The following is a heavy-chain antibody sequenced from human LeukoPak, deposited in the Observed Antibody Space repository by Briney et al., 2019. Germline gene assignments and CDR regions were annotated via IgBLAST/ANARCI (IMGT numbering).Heavy chain of an antibody. CDR3: ASTEAGYYYGSGSYYWFDP. D-gene: IGHD3-10*01. CDR2: IYDSGST. J-gene: IGHJ5*02. V-gene: IGHV4-39*01. Sequence: PSETLSLTCTVSGGSIRSSYYYWGWIRQPPGKGLEWIGSIYDSGSTYYNPSLKSRVTISVDTSKNQFSLKLSSVTAADTAVYYCASTEAGYYYGSGSYYWFDPWGQGTLVTVSS. CDR1: GGSIRSSYYY.